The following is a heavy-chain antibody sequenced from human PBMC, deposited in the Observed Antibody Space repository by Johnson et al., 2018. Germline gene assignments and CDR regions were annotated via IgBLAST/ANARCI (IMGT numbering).Heavy chain of an antibody. V-gene: IGHV3-13*01. D-gene: IGHD2-2*01. Sequence: VQLVQSGGGLVQPGGSLRLSCAASGFTFSSYDMHWVRQATGKGLEWVSTINTAGDTYYPGSVKGRFTISRENVKNSLYLQMNSLRAGDTAVYYCAREIPSAAYYIGLDVWGQETTVTVFS. CDR1: GFTFSSYD. CDR2: INTAGDT. J-gene: IGHJ6*02. CDR3: AREIPSAAYYIGLDV.